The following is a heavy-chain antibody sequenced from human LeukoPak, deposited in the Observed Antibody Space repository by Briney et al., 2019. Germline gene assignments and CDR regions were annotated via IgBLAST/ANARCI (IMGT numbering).Heavy chain of an antibody. V-gene: IGHV3-43*02. D-gene: IGHD1-26*01. CDR3: AKVMGGSGRNWASNWFDP. Sequence: GGSLRLSCAASGFTFGDYPMHWIRQTPGQGLEWVSLISADGGSSFQADSVRGRFTISRDNSKNSLYLQMNSLRSEDTALYYCAKVMGGSGRNWASNWFDPWGQGTLVTVSS. CDR1: GFTFGDYP. CDR2: ISADGGSS. J-gene: IGHJ5*02.